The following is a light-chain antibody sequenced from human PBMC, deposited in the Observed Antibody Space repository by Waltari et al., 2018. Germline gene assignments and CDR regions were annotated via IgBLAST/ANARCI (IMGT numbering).Light chain of an antibody. CDR1: QSVSNY. CDR3: QQRSNWPGLT. J-gene: IGKJ4*02. V-gene: IGKV3-11*01. Sequence: EIVLTQSPATLSLSPGDRATLSCRASQSVSNYLAWYQQKPGQPPRLLIYGASNRAAGIPDSFSGSGSGTDFTLTISSLDTEDVAVYFCQQRSNWPGLTFGGGTKVEIK. CDR2: GAS.